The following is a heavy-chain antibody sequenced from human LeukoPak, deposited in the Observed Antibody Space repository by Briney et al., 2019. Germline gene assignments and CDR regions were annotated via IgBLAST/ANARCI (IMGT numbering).Heavy chain of an antibody. CDR2: ISDYNGNT. J-gene: IGHJ6*02. Sequence: APVKVSCKASGYTFTSYGISWVRQAPGQGLEWMGWISDYNGNTNYAQKLQGRVTMTTDTSTSTAYMELRSLRSDDTAVYYCARLYGSGRYYYGMDVWGQGTTVTVSS. V-gene: IGHV1-18*01. D-gene: IGHD3-10*01. CDR1: GYTFTSYG. CDR3: ARLYGSGRYYYGMDV.